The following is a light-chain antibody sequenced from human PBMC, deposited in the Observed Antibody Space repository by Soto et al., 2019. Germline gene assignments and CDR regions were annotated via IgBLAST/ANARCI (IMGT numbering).Light chain of an antibody. J-gene: IGLJ1*01. CDR2: EVS. Sequence: QSVLTQPASVSGSPGQSITISCTGTSSDVGGYNYVSWYQQHPGKAPKLMIYEVSNRPSGVSNRFAGSMSGNTASLTISGLQAEDEADYYCSSYTSRSTLDYVFGSGTKVTVL. CDR1: SSDVGGYNY. V-gene: IGLV2-14*01. CDR3: SSYTSRSTLDYV.